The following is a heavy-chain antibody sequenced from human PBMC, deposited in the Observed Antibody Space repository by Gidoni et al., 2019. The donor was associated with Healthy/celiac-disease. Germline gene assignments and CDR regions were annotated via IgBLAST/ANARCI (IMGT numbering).Heavy chain of an antibody. CDR2: IYWNDDK. CDR3: AHRLGYSSTDY. CDR1: GFALSTSGVG. Sequence: QITLKESGPTLGKPTQTLTLTCTFSGFALSTSGVGVGWIRQPPGKALEWLALIYWNDDKRYSPSLKSRLTITKDTSKNQVVLTMTNMDPVDTATYYCAHRLGYSSTDYWGQGTLVTVSS. J-gene: IGHJ4*02. V-gene: IGHV2-5*01. D-gene: IGHD5-18*01.